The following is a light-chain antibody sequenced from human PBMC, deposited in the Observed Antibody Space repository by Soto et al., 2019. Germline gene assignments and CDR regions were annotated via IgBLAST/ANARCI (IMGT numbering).Light chain of an antibody. Sequence: ESVLTQSPGTLSLSPGERATLSCRASQSVSSSFLAWYQLKPGQAPRLLIYGASSRATGIPDRFSGSGSGTDFTLTISRLEPEGFAVYYCQQYDSSPWTFGQGTKVEIK. V-gene: IGKV3-20*01. J-gene: IGKJ1*01. CDR1: QSVSSSF. CDR3: QQYDSSPWT. CDR2: GAS.